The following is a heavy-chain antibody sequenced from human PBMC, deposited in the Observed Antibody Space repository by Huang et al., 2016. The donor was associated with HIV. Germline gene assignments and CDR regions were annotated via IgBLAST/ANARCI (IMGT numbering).Heavy chain of an antibody. Sequence: QVKLVQSGAEVKQPGSSVKVSCKASGGTFSSYGISWVRQAPGQGLEWMGGCIPIVGTAKYEQKFQDRVTITADESTSTTYMEVSSLRSEDTAVYYCARAPIAGGGRDFDEGAEYDYWGQGTLVTVSS. CDR2: CIPIVGTA. J-gene: IGHJ4*02. CDR1: GGTFSSYG. V-gene: IGHV1-69*01. D-gene: IGHD6-13*01. CDR3: ARAPIAGGGRDFDEGAEYDY.